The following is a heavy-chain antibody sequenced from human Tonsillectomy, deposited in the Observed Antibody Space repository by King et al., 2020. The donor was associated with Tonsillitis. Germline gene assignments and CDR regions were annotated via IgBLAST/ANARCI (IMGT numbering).Heavy chain of an antibody. CDR3: ASDSGSYRRFDY. V-gene: IGHV4-59*01. Sequence: LQLQESGPGLVKPSETLSLTCTVSGGSISSYYWSWLRQPPGKGLEWIGYIYYSGSTNYNPSLESRVTISVDTSKNQFSLKLSSVTAADTAVYYCASDSGSYRRFDYWGQGTLVTVSS. CDR1: GGSISSYY. CDR2: IYYSGST. J-gene: IGHJ4*02. D-gene: IGHD1-26*01.